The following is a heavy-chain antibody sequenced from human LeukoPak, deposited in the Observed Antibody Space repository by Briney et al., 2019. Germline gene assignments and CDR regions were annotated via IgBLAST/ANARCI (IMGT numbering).Heavy chain of an antibody. CDR3: ARERPYSSYYFDY. V-gene: IGHV4-39*07. CDR1: GVSIISSDYH. D-gene: IGHD5-18*01. J-gene: IGHJ4*02. CDR2: ISYSGNT. Sequence: SETLSLTCTVSGVSIISSDYHWGWVRQPPGKGLEWIGTISYSGNTYYNPSLKSRVTISVDTSKNQFSLKLSSVTVADTAVYYCARERPYSSYYFDYWGQGTLVTVSS.